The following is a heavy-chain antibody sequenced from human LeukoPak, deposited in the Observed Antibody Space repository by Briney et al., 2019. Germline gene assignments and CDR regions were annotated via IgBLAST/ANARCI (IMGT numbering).Heavy chain of an antibody. CDR1: GGSFSGYY. CDR3: ARSAGKDCSSTSRYGGFVGDY. V-gene: IGHV4-34*01. D-gene: IGHD2-2*01. Sequence: SETLSLTCAVYGGSFSGYYWSWIRQPPGKGLEWIGEINHSGSTNYNLSLKSRVTISVDTSKNQFSLKLSSVTAADTAVYYCARSAGKDCSSTSRYGGFVGDYWGQGTLVTVSS. CDR2: INHSGST. J-gene: IGHJ4*02.